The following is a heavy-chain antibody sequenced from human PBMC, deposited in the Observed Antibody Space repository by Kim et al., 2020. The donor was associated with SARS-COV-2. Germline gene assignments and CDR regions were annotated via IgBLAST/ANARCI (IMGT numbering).Heavy chain of an antibody. Sequence: GGSLRLSCAASGFIFSNYAMHWVRQTPGKGLEWVSFISFDGSIKYYEDSVKGRFTISRDNSENTLYLQINSLRPDDTAVYYCASMGGYGDYAFAHWGQGTLVTVSS. D-gene: IGHD4-17*01. CDR3: ASMGGYGDYAFAH. CDR2: ISFDGSIK. V-gene: IGHV3-30-3*01. J-gene: IGHJ5*02. CDR1: GFIFSNYA.